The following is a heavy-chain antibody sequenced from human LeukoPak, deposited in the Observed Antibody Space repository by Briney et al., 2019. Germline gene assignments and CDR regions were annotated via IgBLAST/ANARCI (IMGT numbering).Heavy chain of an antibody. D-gene: IGHD2-21*02. CDR2: MNPNSGNT. Sequence: ASVKVSCKASGYTFTSYDINWVRQATGQGLEWMGWMNPNSGNTGYAQKFQGRVTITRNTSISTAYMELSSLRSEDTAVYYCAILCGGDCYSTNYFDYWGQGTLVTVSS. V-gene: IGHV1-8*03. CDR1: GYTFTSYD. CDR3: AILCGGDCYSTNYFDY. J-gene: IGHJ4*02.